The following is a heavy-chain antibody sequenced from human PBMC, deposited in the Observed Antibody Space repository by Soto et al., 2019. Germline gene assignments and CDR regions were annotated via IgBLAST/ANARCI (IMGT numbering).Heavy chain of an antibody. D-gene: IGHD4-17*01. CDR1: GGSLSPNY. Sequence: SETLSLTCTVSGGSLSPNYWSWIRQPPGKGLEWIGYIYYGGTTTNNPSLNSRVTISIDTSKNQFSLKLTSVTAADTAVYYCARESTTEKVDSWGQGTLVTVSS. CDR2: IYYGGTT. V-gene: IGHV4-59*12. CDR3: ARESTTEKVDS. J-gene: IGHJ4*02.